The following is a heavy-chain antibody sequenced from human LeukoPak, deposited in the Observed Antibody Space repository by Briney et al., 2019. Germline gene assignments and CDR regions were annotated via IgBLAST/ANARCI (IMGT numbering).Heavy chain of an antibody. CDR2: ISCYDGDT. V-gene: IGHV1-18*01. D-gene: IGHD6-19*01. Sequence: ASVKVSCKASGYTFTSYVINWVRQAPGQGLEGMGWISCYDGDTKYAQKFQGRGTMTRGTATTTAYIELRSLGSDGPAVVYLSRDTSAHSSGWSVLHFSGPGNLVTVSS. CDR3: SRDTSAHSSGWSVLHF. J-gene: IGHJ4*02. CDR1: GYTFTSYV.